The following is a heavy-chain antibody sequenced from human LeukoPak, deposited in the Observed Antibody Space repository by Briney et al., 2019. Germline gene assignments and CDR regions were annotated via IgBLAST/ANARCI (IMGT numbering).Heavy chain of an antibody. D-gene: IGHD3-3*01. CDR1: GFTFSRYW. Sequence: SGGSLRLSCAASGFTFSRYWMSWVRQAPGKGLELVANIKQDGSEKYFVDSVKGRFTISRDNAKNSLYLQMTSLQTEDTAVYYCTSYTSGVQLRFLELTQEWGQGTLVTVSS. J-gene: IGHJ4*02. CDR2: IKQDGSEK. V-gene: IGHV3-7*03. CDR3: TSYTSGVQLRFLELTQE.